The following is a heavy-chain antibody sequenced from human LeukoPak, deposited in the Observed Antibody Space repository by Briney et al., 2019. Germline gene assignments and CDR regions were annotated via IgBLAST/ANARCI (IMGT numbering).Heavy chain of an antibody. CDR3: AKDRHVLRYFDWLFERFDP. J-gene: IGHJ5*02. Sequence: PGGSLRLSCAASGFTFSSYAMSWVRQAPGKGLEWVSAISGSGGSTYYADSVKGRFTISRDNSKNTLYLQMNSLRAEDTAVYYCAKDRHVLRYFDWLFERFDPWGQGTLVTVSS. CDR2: ISGSGGST. V-gene: IGHV3-23*01. CDR1: GFTFSSYA. D-gene: IGHD3-9*01.